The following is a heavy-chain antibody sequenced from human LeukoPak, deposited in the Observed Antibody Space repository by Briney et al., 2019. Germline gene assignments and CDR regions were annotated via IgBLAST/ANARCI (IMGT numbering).Heavy chain of an antibody. CDR3: ARDRGGYCSSTSCQREAFDI. D-gene: IGHD2-2*01. CDR2: IIPIFGTA. V-gene: IGHV1-69*01. Sequence: ASVKVSCKASGGTFSSYAISWVRQAPGQGLEWMGGIIPIFGTANYAQKFQGRVTITADESTSTAYMELSSLRSEDTAVYYCARDRGGYCSSTSCQREAFDIWGQGTMVTVSS. CDR1: GGTFSSYA. J-gene: IGHJ3*02.